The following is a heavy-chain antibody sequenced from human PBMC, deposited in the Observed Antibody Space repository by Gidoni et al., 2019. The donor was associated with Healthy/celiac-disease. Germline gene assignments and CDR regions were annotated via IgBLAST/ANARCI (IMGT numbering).Heavy chain of an antibody. V-gene: IGHV3-30-3*01. D-gene: IGHD5-12*01. CDR2: ISYDGSNK. CDR3: AREGRDGYNYWSFDY. CDR1: GFTFSSYA. J-gene: IGHJ4*02. Sequence: QVQLMESGGGVVQPGRSLRLSCAAPGFTFSSYAMHWVRQAPGKGLEWVAVISYDGSNKYYADSVKGRFTISRDNSKNTLYLQMNSLRAEDTAVYYCAREGRDGYNYWSFDYWGQGTLVTVSS.